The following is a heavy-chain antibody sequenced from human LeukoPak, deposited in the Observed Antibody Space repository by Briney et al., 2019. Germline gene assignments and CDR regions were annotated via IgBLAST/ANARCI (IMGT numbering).Heavy chain of an antibody. CDR3: ARDKDGVITRYFDY. J-gene: IGHJ4*02. CDR2: ISYDGSNK. D-gene: IGHD3-22*01. Sequence: GRSLRLSCAASGFTFSSYAMHWVRQAPGKGLEWVAVISYDGSNKYYADSVKGRFTISRDNSKSTLYLQMNSLRAEDTAVYYCARDKDGVITRYFDYWGQGTLVTVSS. V-gene: IGHV3-30-3*01. CDR1: GFTFSSYA.